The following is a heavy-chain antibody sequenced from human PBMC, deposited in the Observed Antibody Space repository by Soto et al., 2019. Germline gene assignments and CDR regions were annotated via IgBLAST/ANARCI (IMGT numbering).Heavy chain of an antibody. CDR2: IGAYNGNT. J-gene: IGHJ4*02. Sequence: QVQLVQSGAEVKKPGGTVKVSCKASGYTFASYAISWMRQAPGQGLEWMGWIGAYNGNTNYAQKLQGRVTITTDTSTSTADMELRSLRSDDTAVYYCARHPPPPDSWGQGTLVTVSS. CDR1: GYTFASYA. CDR3: ARHPPPPDS. V-gene: IGHV1-18*01.